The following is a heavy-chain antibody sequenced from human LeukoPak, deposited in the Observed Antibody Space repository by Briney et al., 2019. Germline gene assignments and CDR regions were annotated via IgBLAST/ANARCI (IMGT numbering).Heavy chain of an antibody. CDR3: ARGRNIVATNGYFDY. CDR1: GFTFSSYA. Sequence: GGSLRLSCAASGFTFSSYAMHSVRQAPGKGLEWVAAVSYDGSNEYHADSVEGRFTISRDNSKNTLYLQMNSLRAEDTAVYYCARGRNIVATNGYFDYWGQGTLVTVSS. J-gene: IGHJ4*02. CDR2: VSYDGSNE. D-gene: IGHD5-12*01. V-gene: IGHV3-30-3*01.